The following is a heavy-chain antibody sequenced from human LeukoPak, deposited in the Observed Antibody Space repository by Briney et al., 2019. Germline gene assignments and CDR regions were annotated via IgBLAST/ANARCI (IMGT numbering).Heavy chain of an antibody. CDR1: GGTFSSYA. J-gene: IGHJ6*03. Sequence: RASVKVSCKASGGTFSSYAISWVRQAPGQGLEWMGGIIPIFGTANYAQKFQGRVTITADESTSTAYMELSSLRSEDTAVYYCARDTGCSSTSCGYYYYMDVWGKGTTVTISS. CDR2: IIPIFGTA. V-gene: IGHV1-69*13. D-gene: IGHD2-2*01. CDR3: ARDTGCSSTSCGYYYYMDV.